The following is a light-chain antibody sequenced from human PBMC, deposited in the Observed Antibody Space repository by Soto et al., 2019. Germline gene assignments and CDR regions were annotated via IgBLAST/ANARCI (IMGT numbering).Light chain of an antibody. CDR1: QSVTNNY. J-gene: IGKJ4*01. CDR2: DVS. Sequence: EIVLTQSPGTLSLSPGERATLSCRASQSVTNNYLAWYQQKPGQAPRLLIYDVSIRATGIPDRFSGSGSGTDFTLTISRLEPEDFAVYFCQHYVAPSPTFGGGTRVEIK. V-gene: IGKV3-20*01. CDR3: QHYVAPSPT.